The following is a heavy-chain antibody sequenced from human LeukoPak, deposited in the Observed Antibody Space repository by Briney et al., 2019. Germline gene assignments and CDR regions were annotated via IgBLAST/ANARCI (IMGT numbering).Heavy chain of an antibody. CDR1: GFTFSSYD. D-gene: IGHD3-3*01. CDR3: AGGVLPYYFDY. CDR2: IYSAGTT. Sequence: PGGSLRLSCAASGFTFSSYDRSWVRQAPGKGLEWVSVIYSAGTTFYADSVKGRLSISRDNSKNTLYLHMDSLRAEDTAVYYCAGGVLPYYFDYWGQGILVTVSA. J-gene: IGHJ4*02. V-gene: IGHV3-66*01.